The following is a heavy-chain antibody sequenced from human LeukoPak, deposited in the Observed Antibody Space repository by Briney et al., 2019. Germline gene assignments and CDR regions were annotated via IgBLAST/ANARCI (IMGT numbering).Heavy chain of an antibody. CDR2: IYYSGST. CDR3: ARGHCSSTSCAAGWFDP. D-gene: IGHD2-2*01. V-gene: IGHV4-59*01. Sequence: SETLSLTCTVSGDSISSYYWSWIRQPPGKGLEWIGYIYYSGSTNYIPSLKSRVTISVDTSKNQFSLKLSSVTAADTAVYYCARGHCSSTSCAAGWFDPWGQGTLVTVSS. J-gene: IGHJ5*02. CDR1: GDSISSYY.